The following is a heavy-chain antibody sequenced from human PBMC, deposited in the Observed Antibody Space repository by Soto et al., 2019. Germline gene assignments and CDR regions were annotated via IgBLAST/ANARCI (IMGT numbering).Heavy chain of an antibody. Sequence: SETLSLTCTVSGGSISSYYWSWIRQPPGKGLEWIGYIYYSGSTNYNPSLKSRVTISVDTSKNQFSLKLSSVTAADTAVYYCASITMFRGVIRETVRYMYVWGKGSTVTVAS. CDR1: GGSISSYY. CDR3: ASITMFRGVIRETVRYMYV. V-gene: IGHV4-59*08. D-gene: IGHD3-10*01. CDR2: IYYSGST. J-gene: IGHJ6*03.